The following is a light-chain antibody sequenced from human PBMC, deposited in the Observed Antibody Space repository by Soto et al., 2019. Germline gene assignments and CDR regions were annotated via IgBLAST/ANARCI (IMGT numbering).Light chain of an antibody. Sequence: EIVLTQSPGTLSLSPGERATLSCRASQSVSSSYLAWYQQKPGQAPRLLIYGASSRATGIPDRFSGSGSGTDFTLTISRLEAEDFAGFYCQQYGSAPQTFGQGTKVDIK. CDR1: QSVSSSY. CDR2: GAS. J-gene: IGKJ1*01. CDR3: QQYGSAPQT. V-gene: IGKV3-20*01.